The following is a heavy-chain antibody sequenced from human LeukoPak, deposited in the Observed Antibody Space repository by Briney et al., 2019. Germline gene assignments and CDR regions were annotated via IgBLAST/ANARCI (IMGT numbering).Heavy chain of an antibody. CDR3: AGDHRWFDP. CDR1: GGSVSSGSYY. Sequence: SETLSLTCTVSGGSVSSGSYYWSWIRQPPGKGLEWIGYIYYSGNTNYNPSLKSRVTILVDTSKNQFSLKLSSVTAADTAVYYCAGDHRWFDPWGQGTLVTVSS. CDR2: IYYSGNT. V-gene: IGHV4-61*01. J-gene: IGHJ5*02.